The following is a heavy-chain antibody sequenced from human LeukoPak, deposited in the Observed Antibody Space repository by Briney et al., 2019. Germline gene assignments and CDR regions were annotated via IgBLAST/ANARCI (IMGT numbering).Heavy chain of an antibody. CDR1: GFTFSSYA. V-gene: IGHV3-23*01. CDR2: ISGSGGST. Sequence: PGGSLRLSCAASGFTFSSYAMSWVRQAPGKGLEWVSAISGSGGSTYYADSVKGRFTISRDNSKNTLYLQMNSLRAEDTAVYYCAKPYYYDSSGYYQPFDYWGQGTLVTVSP. D-gene: IGHD3-22*01. J-gene: IGHJ4*02. CDR3: AKPYYYDSSGYYQPFDY.